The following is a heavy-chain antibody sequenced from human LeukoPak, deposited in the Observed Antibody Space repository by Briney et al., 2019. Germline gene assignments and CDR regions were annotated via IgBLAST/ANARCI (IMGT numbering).Heavy chain of an antibody. Sequence: PGGSLRLSCAASGFTFSSYCMNWVRQAPGKGLEWVSYISSSSSTIHYADSVKGRFTISRDNAKNSLYLQMNSLRAEDTAVYYCARDLNWGDYYFDYWGQGTLVTVSS. CDR2: ISSSSSTI. V-gene: IGHV3-48*04. CDR1: GFTFSSYC. J-gene: IGHJ4*02. CDR3: ARDLNWGDYYFDY. D-gene: IGHD7-27*01.